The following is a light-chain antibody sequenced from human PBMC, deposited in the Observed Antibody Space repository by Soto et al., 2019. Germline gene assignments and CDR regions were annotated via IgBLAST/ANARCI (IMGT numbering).Light chain of an antibody. CDR1: QSVRSIY. J-gene: IGKJ2*01. CDR2: GAS. CDR3: QKYGSTPYT. V-gene: IGKV3-20*01. Sequence: EIVLTQSPGTLSLSPGERVTLSCRASQSVRSIYLAWYQQKPGQPPRLLIYGASTRATGIPDRFSGSGSGTDFTLTISRLEPEDFAVYSCQKYGSTPYTFGQGTKLEIK.